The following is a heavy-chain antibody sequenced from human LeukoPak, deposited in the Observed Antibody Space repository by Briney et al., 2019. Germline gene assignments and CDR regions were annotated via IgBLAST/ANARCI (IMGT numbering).Heavy chain of an antibody. J-gene: IGHJ4*02. CDR2: INSDGSST. CDR3: ATSTYCSGSSCYSRTFQY. D-gene: IGHD2-15*01. V-gene: IGHV3-74*01. CDR1: GFTFSSYW. Sequence: GGSLRLSCAASGFTFSSYWMRWVRQAPGKGLVWVSRINSDGSSTNYADSVKGRFTISRDNAKNTLYLQMNSLRAEDTAVYYCATSTYCSGSSCYSRTFQYWGQGTLVTVSS.